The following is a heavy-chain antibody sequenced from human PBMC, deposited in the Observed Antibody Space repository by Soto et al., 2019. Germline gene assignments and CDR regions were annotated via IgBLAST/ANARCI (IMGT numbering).Heavy chain of an antibody. CDR1: GGSFSGYY. CDR2: INHSGST. J-gene: IGHJ6*02. V-gene: IGHV4-34*01. CDR3: ARGVDYGSGSYPDGYYGMDV. D-gene: IGHD3-10*01. Sequence: SETLSLTCAVYGGSFSGYYWSWIRQPPGKGLEWIGEINHSGSTNYNPSLKSRVTISVGTSKNQFSLKLSSVTAADTAVYYCARGVDYGSGSYPDGYYGMDVWGQGTTVT.